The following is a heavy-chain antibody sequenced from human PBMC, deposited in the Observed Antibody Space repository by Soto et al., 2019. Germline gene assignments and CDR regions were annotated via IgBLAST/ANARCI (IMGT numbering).Heavy chain of an antibody. D-gene: IGHD3-22*01. V-gene: IGHV1-18*01. CDR2: ISAYNGNT. Sequence: ASVKVSCKASGYTFTSYGISWVRQAPGQGLEWMGWISAYNGNTNYAQKLQGRVTMTSDTSTSTAYMELRSLRSDDTAVYYCARYYYDSSGYFFEGRTDAFDIWGQGTMVTVSS. CDR3: ARYYYDSSGYFFEGRTDAFDI. J-gene: IGHJ3*02. CDR1: GYTFTSYG.